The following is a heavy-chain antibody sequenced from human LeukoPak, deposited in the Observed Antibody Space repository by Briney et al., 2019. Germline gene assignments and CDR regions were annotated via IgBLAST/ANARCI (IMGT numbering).Heavy chain of an antibody. Sequence: SETLSLTCTVSGGSISNLYWSWIRQPAGKGLEWIGRIHTGGSANYNPSLKSRVTMSVDTSKNQFSLKLSSVTAADTAVYYCARDSEYTYGNWFDPWGQGTLDTVSS. CDR3: ARDSEYTYGNWFDP. J-gene: IGHJ5*02. CDR1: GGSISNLY. V-gene: IGHV4-4*07. CDR2: IHTGGSA. D-gene: IGHD5-18*01.